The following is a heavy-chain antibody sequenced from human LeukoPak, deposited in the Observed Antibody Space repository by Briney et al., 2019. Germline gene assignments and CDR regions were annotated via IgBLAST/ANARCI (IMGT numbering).Heavy chain of an antibody. V-gene: IGHV4-4*01. D-gene: IGHD3-3*01. J-gene: IGHJ4*02. CDR1: GGSISSTNW. CDR2: VHLDGRT. Sequence: PSETLSLTCGVSGGSISSTNWWTWIRQPPGKGLEWIGEVHLDGRTNYNPSLESRLTMSVDLSENHISLKLTSVTAADTAVYCCAREGGFYRPLDYMGQGTLVTVSS. CDR3: AREGGFYRPLDY.